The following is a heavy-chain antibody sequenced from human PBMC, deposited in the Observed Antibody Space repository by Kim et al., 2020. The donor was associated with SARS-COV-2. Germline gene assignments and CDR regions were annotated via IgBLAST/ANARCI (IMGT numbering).Heavy chain of an antibody. CDR2: INHSGST. D-gene: IGHD5-12*01. Sequence: SETLSLTCAVYGGSFSGYYWSWIRQPPGKGLEWIGEINHSGSTNYNPSLKSRVTISVDTSKNQFSLKLSSVTAADTAVYYCARFSRDIVATTRPLSRRNYFDYWGQGTLVTVSS. J-gene: IGHJ4*02. V-gene: IGHV4-34*01. CDR1: GGSFSGYY. CDR3: ARFSRDIVATTRPLSRRNYFDY.